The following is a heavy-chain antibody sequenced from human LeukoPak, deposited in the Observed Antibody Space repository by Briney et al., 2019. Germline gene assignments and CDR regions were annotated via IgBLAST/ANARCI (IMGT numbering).Heavy chain of an antibody. J-gene: IGHJ6*04. CDR1: GFTFSSYA. CDR3: APSGIVPTGYSSGRHYYYGMDV. D-gene: IGHD6-19*01. V-gene: IGHV3-30*04. Sequence: GGSLRLSCAASGFTFSSYAMHWVRQAPGKGLEWVAVILYDGSNKYYADSVKGRFTISRDNSKNTLYLQMNSLRAEDTAVYYCAPSGIVPTGYSSGRHYYYGMDVWGKGTTVTVSS. CDR2: ILYDGSNK.